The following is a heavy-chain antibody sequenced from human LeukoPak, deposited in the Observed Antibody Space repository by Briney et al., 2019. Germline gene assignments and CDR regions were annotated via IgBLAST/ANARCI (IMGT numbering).Heavy chain of an antibody. J-gene: IGHJ6*03. D-gene: IGHD4-11*01. CDR1: GGSISSYY. V-gene: IGHV4-4*07. CDR3: AREGTVNYYYMDV. CDR2: IYTTGSI. Sequence: PSETLSLTCTVSGGSISSYYWSWVRQPAGKGLEWIGRIYTTGSINYNPSLKSRVTMSVDTSKNQFSLKLSSVTAADTAVYYCAREGTVNYYYMDVWGKGTTVTVSS.